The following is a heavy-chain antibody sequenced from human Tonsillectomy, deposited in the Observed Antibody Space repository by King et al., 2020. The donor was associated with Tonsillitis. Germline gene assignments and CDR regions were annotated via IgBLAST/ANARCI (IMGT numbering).Heavy chain of an antibody. J-gene: IGHJ6*03. Sequence: VQLVESGGGLVQPGRSLRLSCAASGFTFDDYAMHWVRQAPGKGLEWVSGISWNSGNIGYADAVKGRFTISRENAKNSLYLQMNSLRADDTAVYYCSSRPIPRPSVGDWGWYMDVWGKGTAVTVSS. CDR1: GFTFDDYA. CDR2: ISWNSGNI. CDR3: SSRPIPRPSVGDWGWYMDV. D-gene: IGHD3-16*01. V-gene: IGHV3-9*01.